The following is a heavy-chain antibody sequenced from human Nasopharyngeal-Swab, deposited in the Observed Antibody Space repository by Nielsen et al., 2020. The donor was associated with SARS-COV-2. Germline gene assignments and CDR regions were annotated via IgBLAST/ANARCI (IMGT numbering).Heavy chain of an antibody. V-gene: IGHV1-2*06. CDR2: INPNSGGT. J-gene: IGHJ4*02. Sequence: WVRQAPGQGLEWMGRINPNSGGTNYAQKFQGRVTMTRDTSISTAYMELSRLRSDDTAVYYCAYTERWLKRRFDYWGQGTLVTVSS. CDR3: AYTERWLKRRFDY. D-gene: IGHD5-24*01.